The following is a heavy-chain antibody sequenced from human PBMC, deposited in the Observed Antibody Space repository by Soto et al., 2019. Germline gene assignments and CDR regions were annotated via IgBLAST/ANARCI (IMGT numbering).Heavy chain of an antibody. CDR1: GGTFSSYA. Sequence: QVQLVQSGAEVKKPGSSVKVSCKASGGTFSSYAISWVRQAPGQGLEWMGGLIPIFGTANYAQKFQGRVTITADESTSTAYMELSSLISEDTAVYYCARVVRYCSSTSCYTGWFDPWGQGTLGTVSS. V-gene: IGHV1-69*01. CDR3: ARVVRYCSSTSCYTGWFDP. D-gene: IGHD2-2*02. CDR2: LIPIFGTA. J-gene: IGHJ5*02.